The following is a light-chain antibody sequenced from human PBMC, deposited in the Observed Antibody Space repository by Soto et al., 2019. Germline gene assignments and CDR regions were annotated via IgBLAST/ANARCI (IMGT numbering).Light chain of an antibody. CDR1: SSDVGGYKY. J-gene: IGLJ1*01. Sequence: ALTQPASVSGSPGQSITISCTGTSSDVGGYKYVSWYQQHPGKAPKLMIYEVSNRPSGVSNRFSGSKSGNTASLTISGLQAEDEADYYCSSYKTSSTYVFGTGTKVTVL. CDR2: EVS. CDR3: SSYKTSSTYV. V-gene: IGLV2-14*01.